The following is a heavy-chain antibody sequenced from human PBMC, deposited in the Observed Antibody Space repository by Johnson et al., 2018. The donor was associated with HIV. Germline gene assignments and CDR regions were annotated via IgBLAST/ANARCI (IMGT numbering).Heavy chain of an antibody. Sequence: QVQLVESGGGVVQPGRSLRLSCAASGFTFSSYGMHWVRQAPGKGLEWVAVISYDGSHKYYADSVKGRFTISRDNSKNTLYLQMNSLRAEDTAVYYCARQSATGGPFDIWGQGTMVTVSS. CDR3: ARQSATGGPFDI. CDR1: GFTFSSYG. CDR2: ISYDGSHK. V-gene: IGHV3-30*03. D-gene: IGHD3-10*01. J-gene: IGHJ3*02.